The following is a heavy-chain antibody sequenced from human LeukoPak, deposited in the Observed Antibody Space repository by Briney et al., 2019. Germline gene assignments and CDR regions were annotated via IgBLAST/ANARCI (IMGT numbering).Heavy chain of an antibody. V-gene: IGHV1-18*01. CDR3: ARAGRYDFWSGYPNVFFDY. CDR2: MSAYNGNT. D-gene: IGHD3-3*01. Sequence: ASVKVSCKASGYTFTSYGISWVRQAPGQGLEWMGWMSAYNGNTNYAQKLQGRVTMTTDTSTSTAYMELRSLRSDDTAVYYCARAGRYDFWSGYPNVFFDYWGQGTLVTVSS. J-gene: IGHJ4*02. CDR1: GYTFTSYG.